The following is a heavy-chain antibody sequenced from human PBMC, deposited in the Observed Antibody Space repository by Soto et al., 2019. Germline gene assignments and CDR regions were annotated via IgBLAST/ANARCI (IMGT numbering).Heavy chain of an antibody. V-gene: IGHV1-18*04. CDR3: SRDPQVGFDY. CDR2: ISAYNGKT. Sequence: QVHLVQSRAEVKKPGASVKVSCKTSGYTFTSYGISWVRQAPGQGLEWMGWISAYNGKTNYAQKFRDRVTMTRDTSTSTAYVELRALKSDDTAVYYCSRDPQVGFDYWGQGTLVTVSS. CDR1: GYTFTSYG. J-gene: IGHJ4*02.